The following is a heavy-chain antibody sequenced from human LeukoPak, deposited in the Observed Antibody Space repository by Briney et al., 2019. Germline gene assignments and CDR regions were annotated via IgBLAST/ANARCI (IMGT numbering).Heavy chain of an antibody. CDR3: AKASPSYCSGGSCYPGRAFDI. Sequence: GGSLRLSCAASGFTFGSYAMSWVRQAPGKGLEWVSAISGSGGSTYYADSVKGRFTISRDNSKNTLYLQMNSLRAEDTAVYYCAKASPSYCSGGSCYPGRAFDIWGQGTMVTVSS. CDR2: ISGSGGST. J-gene: IGHJ3*02. D-gene: IGHD2-15*01. CDR1: GFTFGSYA. V-gene: IGHV3-23*01.